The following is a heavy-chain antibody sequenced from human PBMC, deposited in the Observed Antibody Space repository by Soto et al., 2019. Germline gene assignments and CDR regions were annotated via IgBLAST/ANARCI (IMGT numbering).Heavy chain of an antibody. Sequence: SVKVSCKSSGDTFRSYALSWVRQAPGQGLEWVGGIIPFLRTPNYSQKFQGRVTITADESTRTTYMELRGLTSQDTGICYCARSLCPTTACPHPTYGYYSMGGWGPRSTVTVSS. J-gene: IGHJ6*01. CDR3: ARSLCPTTACPHPTYGYYSMGG. V-gene: IGHV1-69*13. CDR1: GDTFRSYA. CDR2: IIPFLRTP. D-gene: IGHD4-17*01.